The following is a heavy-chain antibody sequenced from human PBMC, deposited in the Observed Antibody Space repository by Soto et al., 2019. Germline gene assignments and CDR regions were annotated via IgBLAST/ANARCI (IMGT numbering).Heavy chain of an antibody. V-gene: IGHV5-51*01. Sequence: PGESLKISCKGSGYSFTSYWIGWVRQMPGKGLEWMGIIYPGDSDTRYSPSFQGQVTISADKSISTAYLQWSSLKASDTAMYYFARSYSGYDAGYYYYYMDVWGKGTTVTVSS. J-gene: IGHJ6*03. CDR1: GYSFTSYW. CDR2: IYPGDSDT. D-gene: IGHD5-12*01. CDR3: ARSYSGYDAGYYYYYMDV.